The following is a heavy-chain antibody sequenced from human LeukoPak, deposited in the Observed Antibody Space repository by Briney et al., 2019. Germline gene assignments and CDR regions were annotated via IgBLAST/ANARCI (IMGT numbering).Heavy chain of an antibody. D-gene: IGHD7-27*01. CDR3: ARANWDTNWFDP. Sequence: ASVKVSCKASGYTFTSYGISWVRQAPGQGLEWMGWISAYNGNTNYAQKLPGRVTMTTDTSTSTAYMELRSLRSDDTAVYYCARANWDTNWFDPWGQGTLVTVSS. CDR2: ISAYNGNT. V-gene: IGHV1-18*01. CDR1: GYTFTSYG. J-gene: IGHJ5*02.